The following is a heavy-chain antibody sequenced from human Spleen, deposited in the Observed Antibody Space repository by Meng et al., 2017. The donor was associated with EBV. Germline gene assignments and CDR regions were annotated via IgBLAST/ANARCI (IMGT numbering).Heavy chain of an antibody. V-gene: IGHV1-69*01. D-gene: IGHD3-10*01. CDR3: ASESGRGYTPDY. J-gene: IGHJ4*02. Sequence: QGQLVQSGAEVTKPGSSVNVSCKTSGGTFSSYAISWVRQAPGKGLEWMGGLNPMFGAPNYAQKFQGRVTIIADESTSTHYMELSSLRSEDTAVYYCASESGRGYTPDYWGQGTLVTVSS. CDR2: LNPMFGAP. CDR1: GGTFSSYA.